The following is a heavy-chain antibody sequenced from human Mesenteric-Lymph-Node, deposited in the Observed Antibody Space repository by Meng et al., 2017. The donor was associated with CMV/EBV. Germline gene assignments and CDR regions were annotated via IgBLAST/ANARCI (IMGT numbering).Heavy chain of an antibody. D-gene: IGHD2-8*01. CDR1: GFTFDDYA. Sequence: SLKISCSGSGFTFDDYAMHWVRQVPGKGLEWVSGISWMTGSVAYADSVKGRFTISRDNSKSTLYLEMSSLRAEDTALYYCAKGYCTGTDCRTDYYYGMDVWGQGTTVTVSS. CDR3: AKGYCTGTDCRTDYYYGMDV. J-gene: IGHJ6*02. CDR2: ISWMTGSV. V-gene: IGHV3-9*01.